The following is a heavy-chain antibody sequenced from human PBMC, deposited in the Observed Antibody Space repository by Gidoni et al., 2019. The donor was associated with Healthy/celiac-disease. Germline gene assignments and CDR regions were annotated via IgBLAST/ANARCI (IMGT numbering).Heavy chain of an antibody. CDR1: GGSISSSSYY. Sequence: QLQLQESGPGLVKPSETLSLTCTVSGGSISSSSYYWGWIRQPPGKGLEWIGSIYYSGSTYYNPSLKSRVTISVDTSKNQFSLKLSSVTAADTAVYYCARAVVRGVIYHWGQGTLVTVSS. D-gene: IGHD3-10*01. CDR2: IYYSGST. V-gene: IGHV4-39*01. CDR3: ARAVVRGVIYH. J-gene: IGHJ4*02.